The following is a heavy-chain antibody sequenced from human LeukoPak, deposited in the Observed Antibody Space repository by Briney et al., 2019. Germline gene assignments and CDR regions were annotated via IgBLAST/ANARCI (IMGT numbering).Heavy chain of an antibody. D-gene: IGHD5-24*01. CDR2: ISYDGSNK. CDR3: AKDLDGYNPGTFDY. Sequence: GGSLRLSCAASGFSLSAYGVHWVRQAPGKGLEWVAVISYDGSNKYYADSVKGRFTISRDNSKNTLYLQMNSLRAEDTAVYYCAKDLDGYNPGTFDYWGQGTLVTVSS. CDR1: GFSLSAYG. J-gene: IGHJ4*02. V-gene: IGHV3-30*18.